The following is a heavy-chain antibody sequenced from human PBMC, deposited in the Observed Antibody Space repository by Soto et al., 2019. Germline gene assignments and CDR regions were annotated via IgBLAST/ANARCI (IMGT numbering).Heavy chain of an antibody. V-gene: IGHV3-30*18. D-gene: IGHD1-26*01. CDR2: ISYDGGNE. Sequence: PGGSLRLSCAGSGFTFSSYGIHWVRQAPGKGLEWVALISYDGGNEKYTESVKDRFTISRDDSHNVAYLQMSSLRTEDTAMYYCAKERDSGTYPTDFDYWGQGSLVTVSS. J-gene: IGHJ4*02. CDR1: GFTFSSYG. CDR3: AKERDSGTYPTDFDY.